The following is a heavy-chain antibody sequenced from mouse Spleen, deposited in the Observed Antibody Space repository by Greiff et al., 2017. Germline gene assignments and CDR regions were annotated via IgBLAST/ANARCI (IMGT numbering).Heavy chain of an antibody. CDR3: ARERRRDYCSSRYFDV. Sequence: QVQLQQPGAELVKPGASVKLSCKASGYTFTSYWMQWVKQRPGQGLEWIGEIDPSDSYTNYNQKFKGKATLTVDTSSSPAYMQLSSLTSEDSAVYYCARERRRDYCSSRYFDVWGAGTTVTVSS. D-gene: IGHD1-1*01. V-gene: IGHV1-50*01. J-gene: IGHJ1*01. CDR2: IDPSDSYT. CDR1: GYTFTSYW.